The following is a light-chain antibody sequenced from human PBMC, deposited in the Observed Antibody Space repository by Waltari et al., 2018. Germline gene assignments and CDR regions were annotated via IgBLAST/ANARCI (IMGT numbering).Light chain of an antibody. V-gene: IGLV1-51*02. CDR3: GTWDSSLSGAV. Sequence: QSVLTQPPSVSAAPGQRVTISCSGGSSNIGNNYVSWYHQFPGTAPKLLIYENTGRPSGIPGRSSGSKSGTSATLDITGLQAGDEADYYCGTWDSSLSGAVFGGGTHLTVL. CDR2: ENT. J-gene: IGLJ7*01. CDR1: SSNIGNNY.